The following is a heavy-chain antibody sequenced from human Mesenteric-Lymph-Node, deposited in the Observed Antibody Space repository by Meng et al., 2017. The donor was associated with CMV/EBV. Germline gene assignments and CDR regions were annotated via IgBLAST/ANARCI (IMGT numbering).Heavy chain of an antibody. CDR2: IYWDDAK. CDR3: AHTDYCTNGVCYMTDFDY. J-gene: IGHJ4*02. V-gene: IGHV2-5*02. Sequence: LSTSGVGVGWIRQPPGKALEWLALIYWDDAKRYSPSLKSRLTITKDTSKNQVVLTMTNMDPVDTATYYCAHTDYCTNGVCYMTDFDYWGQGTLVTVSS. D-gene: IGHD2-8*01. CDR1: LSTSGVG.